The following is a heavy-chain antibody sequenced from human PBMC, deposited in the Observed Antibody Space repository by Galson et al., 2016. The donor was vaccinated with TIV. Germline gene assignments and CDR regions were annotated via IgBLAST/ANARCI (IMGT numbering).Heavy chain of an antibody. D-gene: IGHD1-1*01. CDR2: VSYDGNNE. Sequence: SLRLSCADPGFTFSHYPMHWVRQAPGKGLQWVAVVSYDGNNENYADSVKGRFTLSRDNSKNTLYLQMNSLRTEDTAVYYCAKEVERRLPYWGQGTLVTVSS. CDR1: GFTFSHYP. V-gene: IGHV3-30*18. J-gene: IGHJ4*02. CDR3: AKEVERRLPY.